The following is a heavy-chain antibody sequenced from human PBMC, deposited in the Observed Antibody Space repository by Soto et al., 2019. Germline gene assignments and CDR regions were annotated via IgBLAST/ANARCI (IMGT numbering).Heavy chain of an antibody. CDR3: ARRKERSGPHYFDS. D-gene: IGHD6-25*01. Sequence: GASVKVSCKASGYTFTSYDIHWVRQATGQGLEWVGWMNPYTGNAGYAQKFQGRVTMTRNTSINTAYMELSSLTSEDTAVYFCARRKERSGPHYFDSWGQGTLVTVS. CDR1: GYTFTSYD. V-gene: IGHV1-8*01. CDR2: MNPYTGNA. J-gene: IGHJ4*02.